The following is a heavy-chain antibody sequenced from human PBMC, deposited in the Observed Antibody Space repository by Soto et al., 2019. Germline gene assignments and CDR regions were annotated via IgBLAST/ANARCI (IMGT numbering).Heavy chain of an antibody. D-gene: IGHD3-10*01. CDR2: IYYSGST. CDR1: GGSISSGGYY. Sequence: QVQLQESGPGLVKPSQTLSLTCTVSGGSISSGGYYWSWIRQHPGKGLEWIGYIYYSGSTYYNPSLKRRVTLSVDTPKNQFSLKLSSVAAADTAGYYCARSSRRVMVRVGGAGVRQSWYFDLWGRGTLVTVSS. V-gene: IGHV4-31*03. J-gene: IGHJ2*01. CDR3: ARSSRRVMVRVGGAGVRQSWYFDL.